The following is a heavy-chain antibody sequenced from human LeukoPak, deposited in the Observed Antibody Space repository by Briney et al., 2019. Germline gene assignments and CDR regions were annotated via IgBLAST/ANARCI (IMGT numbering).Heavy chain of an antibody. CDR2: SSAYNGNT. V-gene: IGHV1-18*04. D-gene: IGHD3-10*01. Sequence: ASVNVSCKASGYTFTSYGSSWLRRAPGQGREWMGWSSAYNGNTNYAQKLQGRVTRTTDTSTSTAYMELRRLRSDETVVYYCARDLPFYRYSYGSGSYYGYWGQGTLVTVSS. CDR1: GYTFTSYG. CDR3: ARDLPFYRYSYGSGSYYGY. J-gene: IGHJ4*02.